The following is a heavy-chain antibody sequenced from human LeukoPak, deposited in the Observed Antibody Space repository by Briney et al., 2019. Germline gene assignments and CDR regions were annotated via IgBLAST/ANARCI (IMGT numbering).Heavy chain of an antibody. Sequence: SEILSLTCTVSGGSISSYYWSWIRQPPGKGLEWIGYIYYSGSTNYNPSPKSRVTISVDTSKNQFSLKLSSVTAADTAVYYCARDLGRYFDPTMDVWGKGTTVTVSS. D-gene: IGHD3-9*01. J-gene: IGHJ6*03. CDR2: IYYSGST. V-gene: IGHV4-59*01. CDR3: ARDLGRYFDPTMDV. CDR1: GGSISSYY.